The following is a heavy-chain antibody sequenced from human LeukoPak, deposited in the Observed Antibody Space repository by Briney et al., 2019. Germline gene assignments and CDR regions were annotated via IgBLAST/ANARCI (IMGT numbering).Heavy chain of an antibody. V-gene: IGHV7-4-1*02. CDR3: ARRSMVQHLDV. CDR2: IDTNTGNP. Sequence: WVRQAPGQGLEYMGWIDTNTGNPTYAQAFTGRIVFYLDTSVSTAYLDIRSLKAEDTAVYFCARRSMVQHLDVWGKGTTVTISS. J-gene: IGHJ6*04. D-gene: IGHD3-10*01.